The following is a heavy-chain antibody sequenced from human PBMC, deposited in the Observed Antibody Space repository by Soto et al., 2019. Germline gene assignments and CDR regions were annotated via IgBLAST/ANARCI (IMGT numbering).Heavy chain of an antibody. V-gene: IGHV2-5*02. D-gene: IGHD3-16*02. Sequence: SGPTLVNPTQPLTLTCTFSGFSLSTSGVGVGWIRQPPGKALEWLALIYWDDDKRYSPSLKSRLTITKDTSKNQVVLTMTNMDPVDTATYYCAHEYYDYVWGSYRYYYFDYWGQGTLVTVSS. CDR2: IYWDDDK. CDR3: AHEYYDYVWGSYRYYYFDY. CDR1: GFSLSTSGVG. J-gene: IGHJ4*02.